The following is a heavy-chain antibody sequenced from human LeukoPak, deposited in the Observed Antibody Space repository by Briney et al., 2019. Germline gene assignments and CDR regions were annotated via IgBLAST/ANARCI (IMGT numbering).Heavy chain of an antibody. CDR1: GGSISSSSYY. J-gene: IGHJ4*02. V-gene: IGHV4-39*01. D-gene: IGHD6-6*01. CDR2: IYYSGST. CDR3: ARQARQLAARPGD. Sequence: SETLSLTCTVSGGSISSSSYYWGWIRQPPGKGLEWIGSIYYSGSTYYNPSLKSRVTISVDTSKNQFSLKLSSVTAADTAVYYCARQARQLAARPGDWGQGTLVTVSS.